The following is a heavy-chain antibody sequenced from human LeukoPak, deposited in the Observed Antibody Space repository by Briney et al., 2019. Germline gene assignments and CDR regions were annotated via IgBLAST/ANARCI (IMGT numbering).Heavy chain of an antibody. CDR1: GGSISSYY. CDR3: ARRGGGRVGSGSYWYFDY. CDR2: IYYSGST. D-gene: IGHD3-10*01. Sequence: PSETLSLTCTVSGGSISSYYWSWIRQPPGKGLEWIGYIYYSGSTNYNPSLKSRVTISVDTSRNQSSLKLSSVTAADTAVYYCARRGGGRVGSGSYWYFDYWGQGTLVIVSS. J-gene: IGHJ4*02. V-gene: IGHV4-59*08.